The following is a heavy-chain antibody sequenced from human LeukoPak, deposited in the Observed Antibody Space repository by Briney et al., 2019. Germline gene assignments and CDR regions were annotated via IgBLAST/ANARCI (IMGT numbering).Heavy chain of an antibody. CDR3: ANSRNRIAAPLDY. V-gene: IGHV3-30*02. CDR1: GFTFSSYG. J-gene: IGHJ4*02. D-gene: IGHD6-6*01. Sequence: GGSLRLSCAASGFTFSSYGMHWVRQAPGKGLEWVAFIRYDGSNKYYADSVKGRFTISRDNSKNTLYLQMNSLRAEDTAVYYCANSRNRIAAPLDYWGQGTLVTVSS. CDR2: IRYDGSNK.